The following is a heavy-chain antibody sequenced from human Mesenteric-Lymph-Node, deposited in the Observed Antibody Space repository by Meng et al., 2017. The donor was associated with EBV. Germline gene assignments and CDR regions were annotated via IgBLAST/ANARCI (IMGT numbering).Heavy chain of an antibody. CDR2: ITGYGRTT. J-gene: IGHJ4*02. D-gene: IGHD2-2*01. CDR3: SNLPYTY. V-gene: IGHV3-23*04. CDR1: GFPFNIYG. Sequence: VELVRSGGGLVHPGRSLRRHCAHSGFPFNIYGLNWFSQAPGMGLNYVTGITGYGRTTHYAVSVKDRFSNSKDNSGNTLYLQMNSLRGEDTAVYYCSNLPYTYWGQGTLVTVSS.